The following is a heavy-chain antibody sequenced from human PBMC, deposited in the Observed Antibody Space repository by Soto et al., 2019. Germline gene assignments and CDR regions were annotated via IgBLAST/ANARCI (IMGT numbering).Heavy chain of an antibody. Sequence: QLQLQESGSGLVKPSQTLSLTCAVSGGSISSGGYSWSWIRQLPGKGLEWIGYIYHSGSTYYNPSLKSRVTISVDRSKNQFSLKLSSVTAADTAVYYCARALEGYYYGMDVWGQGTTVTVSS. CDR2: IYHSGST. D-gene: IGHD3-3*01. V-gene: IGHV4-30-2*01. CDR3: ARALEGYYYGMDV. J-gene: IGHJ6*02. CDR1: GGSISSGGYS.